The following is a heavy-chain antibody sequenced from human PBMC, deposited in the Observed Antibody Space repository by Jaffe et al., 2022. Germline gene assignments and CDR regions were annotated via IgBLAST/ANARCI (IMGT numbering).Heavy chain of an antibody. Sequence: EVQLLESGGGLVQPGGSLRLSCEASGFSFNKYGMSWVRQAPGKGLAWVSSIVASGARTDYADSVKGRFTISRDNSNNTLFLQMNSLRAEDTALYYCAYEKTTVSGSYFPYYFDQWGPGTLVTVSS. CDR1: GFSFNKYG. CDR3: AYEKTTVSGSYFPYYFDQ. CDR2: IVASGART. D-gene: IGHD3-10*01. V-gene: IGHV3-23*01. J-gene: IGHJ4*02.